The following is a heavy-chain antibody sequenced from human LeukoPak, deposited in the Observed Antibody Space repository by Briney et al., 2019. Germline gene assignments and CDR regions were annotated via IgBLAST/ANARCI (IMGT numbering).Heavy chain of an antibody. CDR1: GFTFSDHY. Sequence: GGSLRLSCAASGFTFSDHYMDWVRQAPGKGLEWVGRTRNKANSYSTQYAASVKGRFTISRDDSKNSLFLLMNSLETEDTAVYYCTRVLGYSYGPIDYWGQGTLVTVSS. CDR2: TRNKANSYST. J-gene: IGHJ4*02. CDR3: TRVLGYSYGPIDY. V-gene: IGHV3-72*01. D-gene: IGHD5-18*01.